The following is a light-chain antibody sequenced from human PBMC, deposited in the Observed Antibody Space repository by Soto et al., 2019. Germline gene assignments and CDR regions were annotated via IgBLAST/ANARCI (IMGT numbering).Light chain of an antibody. J-gene: IGLJ1*01. CDR3: TSYTSISTYV. V-gene: IGLV2-14*01. CDR1: SSDVGGYNY. Sequence: QSALTQPASVSGSPGQSITISCTGTSSDVGGYNYVAWYQQHPDKAPKLLIYDVSNRPSGVLIRFSGSKSGNTASLTISGLLPEDEADYYCTSYTSISTYVFGTGTKVTVL. CDR2: DVS.